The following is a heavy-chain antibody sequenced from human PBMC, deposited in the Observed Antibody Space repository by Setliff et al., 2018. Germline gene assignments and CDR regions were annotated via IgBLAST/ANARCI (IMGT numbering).Heavy chain of an antibody. D-gene: IGHD2-2*01. Sequence: ASVKVSCKASGYTFTDYYIHWIRQAPGQGLEWMGWINANGGANGQSYKFRGRVAMTRDTSISTVFMELNRLTSDDTAVYYCARGRQVHRHLVIVPAAAFDPWGQGTLVTVSS. CDR3: ARGRQVHRHLVIVPAAAFDP. CDR2: INANGGAN. J-gene: IGHJ5*02. CDR1: GYTFTDYY. V-gene: IGHV1-2*07.